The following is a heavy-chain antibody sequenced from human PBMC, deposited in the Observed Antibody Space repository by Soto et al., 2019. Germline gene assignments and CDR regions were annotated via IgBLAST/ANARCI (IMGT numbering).Heavy chain of an antibody. CDR2: ISWDGGST. D-gene: IGHD3-10*01. CDR1: GLTFDYYT. J-gene: IGHJ4*02. Sequence: FMRVSCAVFGLTFDYYTMHWISQTQGKGLEWVALISWDGGSTYYADSVKGRFTISRDNSKNSLYLQMNSLRTEDTALYYCAKDLRPYYGSGSYAQNLEYWGRGTLVTVSS. V-gene: IGHV3-43*01. CDR3: AKDLRPYYGSGSYAQNLEY.